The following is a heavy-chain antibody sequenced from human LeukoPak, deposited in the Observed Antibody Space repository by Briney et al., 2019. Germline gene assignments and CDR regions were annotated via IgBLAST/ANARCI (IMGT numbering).Heavy chain of an antibody. D-gene: IGHD5-18*01. V-gene: IGHV3-23*01. CDR2: ISGLGGTT. CDR1: GFTFSNYA. CDR3: AKDARGYTFGPGDY. Sequence: GGSLRLSCAASGFTFSNYAMSWVRQAPGKGLEWVSLISGLGGTTYYADSVKGRFTISRDNSKNTLHLQMNSLRAEDTAIYYCAKDARGYTFGPGDYWGQGTLVIVSS. J-gene: IGHJ4*02.